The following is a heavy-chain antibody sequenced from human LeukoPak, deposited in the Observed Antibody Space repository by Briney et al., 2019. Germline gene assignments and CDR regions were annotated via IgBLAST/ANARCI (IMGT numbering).Heavy chain of an antibody. V-gene: IGHV1-3*01. J-gene: IGHJ4*02. D-gene: IGHD6-6*01. CDR1: GYTFTSYA. CDR3: ARLVGQLGDY. Sequence: ASVKVSCKASGYTFTSYAMHWVRQAPGQRLEWMGWINAGNGNTKYSQKFQGRVTITADESTSTAYMELSSLRSEDTAVYYCARLVGQLGDYWGQGTLVTVSS. CDR2: INAGNGNT.